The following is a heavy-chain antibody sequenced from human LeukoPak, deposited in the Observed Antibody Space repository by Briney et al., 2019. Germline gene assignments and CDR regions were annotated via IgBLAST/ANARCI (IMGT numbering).Heavy chain of an antibody. CDR1: GFNFEDFW. V-gene: IGHV3-7*01. CDR3: ARHESWCFNY. CDR2: IKKDGSTK. D-gene: IGHD2-8*01. Sequence: GGSLRLSCSASGFNFEDFWMGWVRQAPGKGLEWVANIKKDGSTKYYVDSVKGRFTISRDNAKNSLSLQMNSLRAEDTAVYYCARHESWCFNYWGQGTLVTVSS. J-gene: IGHJ4*02.